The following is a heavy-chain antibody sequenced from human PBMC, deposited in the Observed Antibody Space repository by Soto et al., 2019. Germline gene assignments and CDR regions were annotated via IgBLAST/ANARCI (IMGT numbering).Heavy chain of an antibody. CDR2: ISYDGSNK. CDR1: GFTFSSYA. D-gene: IGHD3-22*01. V-gene: IGHV3-30-3*01. J-gene: IGHJ4*02. Sequence: GGSLRLSCAASGFTFSSYAMHWVRQAPGKGLEWVAVISYDGSNKYYADSVKGRFTISRDNSKNTLYLQINSLRAEDTAVYYCARDHGDYYEGGGYFDYWGQGTLVTVSS. CDR3: ARDHGDYYEGGGYFDY.